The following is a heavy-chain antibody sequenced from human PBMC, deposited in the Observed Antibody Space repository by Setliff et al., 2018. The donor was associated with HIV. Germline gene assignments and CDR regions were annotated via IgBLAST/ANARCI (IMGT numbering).Heavy chain of an antibody. V-gene: IGHV1-18*01. Sequence: ASVKVSCKASGYTFTSYGMSWVRQAPGQGLGWMGWISAYNGNTHYAQKLQGRVTMTTDTSTSTAYMELRSLRSDDTAVYYCARGYYGSGSYFILDYWGPGTLVTVSS. CDR3: ARGYYGSGSYFILDY. D-gene: IGHD3-10*01. J-gene: IGHJ4*02. CDR2: ISAYNGNT. CDR1: GYTFTSYG.